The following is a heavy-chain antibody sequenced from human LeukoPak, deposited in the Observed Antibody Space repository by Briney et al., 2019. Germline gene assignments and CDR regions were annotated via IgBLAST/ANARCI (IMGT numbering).Heavy chain of an antibody. D-gene: IGHD3-22*01. CDR1: GFTFSSYN. CDR3: ARRGDSRGYYDAFDI. V-gene: IGHV3-13*01. J-gene: IGHJ3*02. CDR2: VGTAGDT. Sequence: GGSLRLSCTASGFTFSSYNMHWVRQPTGKGLEWVSAVGTAGDTYYPGSVKGRFTISRENAKNYLYLQMNSLRAGDKAVYYCARRGDSRGYYDAFDIWGQGTMVTVSS.